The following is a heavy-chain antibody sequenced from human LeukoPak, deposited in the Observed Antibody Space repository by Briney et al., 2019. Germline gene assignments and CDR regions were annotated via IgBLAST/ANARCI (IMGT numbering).Heavy chain of an antibody. CDR3: AREGSSAPNYYGMDV. CDR2: IYSGGST. J-gene: IGHJ6*02. V-gene: IGHV3-53*01. CDR1: GFTVSSNY. D-gene: IGHD3-10*01. Sequence: PGGSLRLSCAASGFTVSSNYMSWVRQAPGKGLEWVSVIYSGGSTYYADSVKGRFTISRDNSKNTLYLQMNSLRAEDTAVYYRAREGSSAPNYYGMDVWGQGTTVTVSS.